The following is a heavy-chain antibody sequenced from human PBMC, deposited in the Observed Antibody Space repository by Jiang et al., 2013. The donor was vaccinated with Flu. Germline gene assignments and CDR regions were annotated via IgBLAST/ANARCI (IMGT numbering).Heavy chain of an antibody. V-gene: IGHV3-48*03. CDR3: ARTYYYDSSGYYVLDY. J-gene: IGHJ4*02. CDR2: ISSSGSTI. CDR1: GFTFSSYE. Sequence: VQLLESGGGLVQPGGSLRLSCAASGFTFSSYEMNWVRQAPGKGLEWVSYISSSGSTIYYADSVKGRFTISRDNAKNSLYLQMNSLRAEDTAVYYCARTYYYDSSGYYVLDYWGQGTLVTVSS. D-gene: IGHD3-22*01.